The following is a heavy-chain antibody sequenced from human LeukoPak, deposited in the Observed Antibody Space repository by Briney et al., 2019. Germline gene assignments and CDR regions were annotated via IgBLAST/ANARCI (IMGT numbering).Heavy chain of an antibody. Sequence: SQTLSLACAISGDSVSGSPAVWNWIRQSPSRGLEWLGRAYYRSKWYIDYAVSVEGRITITPDTSKNQFSLQLNSVTPEDTAVYYCARGAVRGGTNFDYWGQGTLVTVSS. CDR2: AYYRSKWYI. CDR3: ARGAVRGGTNFDY. J-gene: IGHJ4*02. D-gene: IGHD3-10*01. CDR1: GDSVSGSPAV. V-gene: IGHV6-1*01.